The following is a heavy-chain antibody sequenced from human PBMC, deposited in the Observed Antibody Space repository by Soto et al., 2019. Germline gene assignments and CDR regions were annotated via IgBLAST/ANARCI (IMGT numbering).Heavy chain of an antibody. CDR1: GGSISSYY. CDR3: ARDEAQDYYYGMDV. CDR2: IHYSGST. V-gene: IGHV4-59*12. J-gene: IGHJ6*02. Sequence: SETLSLTCTVSGGSISSYYWSWIRQPPGKGLEWIGYIHYSGSTYYNPSLQSRVTISVDKSKNQFSLKLSSVTAADTAVYYCARDEAQDYYYGMDVWGQGTTVTVSS.